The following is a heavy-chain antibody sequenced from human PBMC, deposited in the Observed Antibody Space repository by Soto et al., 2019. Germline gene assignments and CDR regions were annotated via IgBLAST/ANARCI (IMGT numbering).Heavy chain of an antibody. V-gene: IGHV4-31*03. Sequence: QVQLQESGPGLVKPSQTLSLTCTGSYGSISSGGYYWSWIRQRPGKGLEWIGYIYYNGSLYYNPSLRSRVTISVDRSNNQFSLEVRSLTAADTAVYFCARQNPYSSGSYYFDVWGQGILVTVSS. CDR1: YGSISSGGYY. D-gene: IGHD6-19*01. CDR3: ARQNPYSSGSYYFDV. CDR2: IYYNGSL. J-gene: IGHJ4*02.